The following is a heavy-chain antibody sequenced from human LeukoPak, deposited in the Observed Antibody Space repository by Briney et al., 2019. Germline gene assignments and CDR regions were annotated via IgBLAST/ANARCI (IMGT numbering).Heavy chain of an antibody. D-gene: IGHD2-2*01. CDR2: IYPRGST. V-gene: IGHV4-30-2*01. CDR3: ARSVPAASLRAEYFQH. Sequence: SETLSLTCTVSGDSISRGSFSWTWIRQAPGKGLEWIGYIYPRGSTYYNPSLKSRVNLSIDKSSNQFSLKLSSVTAADTAVYYCARSVPAASLRAEYFQHWGQGTLVTVSS. CDR1: GDSISRGSFS. J-gene: IGHJ1*01.